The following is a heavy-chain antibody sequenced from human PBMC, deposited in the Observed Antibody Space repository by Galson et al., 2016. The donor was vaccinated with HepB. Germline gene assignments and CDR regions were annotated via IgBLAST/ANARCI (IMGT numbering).Heavy chain of an antibody. CDR1: GFTFGSYE. CDR3: ARGTGSFGAMGY. V-gene: IGHV3-48*03. CDR2: ISSRGDAI. J-gene: IGHJ4*02. Sequence: SLRLSCAASGFTFGSYEMNWFRQAPGKRLEWLSYISSRGDAIYYADSVKGRFTISGDNAKNSLYLQMSSLRAEDTALYYCARGTGSFGAMGYWGQGTLVTVSS. D-gene: IGHD3-10*01.